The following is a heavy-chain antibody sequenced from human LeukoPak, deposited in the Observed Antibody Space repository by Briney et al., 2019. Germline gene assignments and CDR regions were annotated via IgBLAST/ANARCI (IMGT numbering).Heavy chain of an antibody. V-gene: IGHV3-30-3*01. Sequence: PGGSLRLSCAASGFTFSSYAMHWVRQAPGKGLGWVAVISYDGSNKYYADSVKGRFTISRDNSKNTLYLQMNSLRAEDTAVYYCARDASGLFYFDYWGQGTLVTVSS. J-gene: IGHJ4*02. CDR1: GFTFSSYA. D-gene: IGHD3-10*01. CDR2: ISYDGSNK. CDR3: ARDASGLFYFDY.